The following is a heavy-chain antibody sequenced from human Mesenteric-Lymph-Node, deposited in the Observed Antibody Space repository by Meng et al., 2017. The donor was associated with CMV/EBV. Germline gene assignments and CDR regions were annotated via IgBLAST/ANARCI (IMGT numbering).Heavy chain of an antibody. D-gene: IGHD3-3*01. V-gene: IGHV3-53*01. Sequence: GESLKISCAASGFTVSSNYMSWVRQAPGKGLEWVSVIYSGGSAYYADSVKGRFTISRDNSKNTLYLQMNSLRAEDTAVYYCARDSDFWSGPFGAYGMDVWGQGTTVTVSS. CDR1: GFTVSSNY. J-gene: IGHJ6*02. CDR3: ARDSDFWSGPFGAYGMDV. CDR2: IYSGGSA.